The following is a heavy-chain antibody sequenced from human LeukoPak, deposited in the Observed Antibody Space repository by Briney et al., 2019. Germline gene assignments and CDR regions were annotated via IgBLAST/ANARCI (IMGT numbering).Heavy chain of an antibody. J-gene: IGHJ4*02. V-gene: IGHV3-30*02. Sequence: TGGSLRLSCAASGFTFSSYGMHWVRQAPGKGLEWVAVIWYGGGNKYYADSVKGRFTISRDNSKNTLYLQMNSLRAEDTAVYYCAKGYCGGDCPFDYWGQGTLVTVSS. D-gene: IGHD2-21*01. CDR1: GFTFSSYG. CDR2: IWYGGGNK. CDR3: AKGYCGGDCPFDY.